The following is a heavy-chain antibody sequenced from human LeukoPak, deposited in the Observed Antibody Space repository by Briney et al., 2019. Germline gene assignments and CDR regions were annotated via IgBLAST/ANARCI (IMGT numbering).Heavy chain of an antibody. D-gene: IGHD6-13*01. Sequence: SETLSLTCTVSGVSISSYYWSWIRQPPGERLEWIGYIYHSGSTNYNPSLKSRVTISVDTSKNQFSLKLSSVTAADTAVYYCARGSSWVGWFDPWGQGTLVTVSS. CDR3: ARGSSWVGWFDP. CDR2: IYHSGST. J-gene: IGHJ5*02. V-gene: IGHV4-59*01. CDR1: GVSISSYY.